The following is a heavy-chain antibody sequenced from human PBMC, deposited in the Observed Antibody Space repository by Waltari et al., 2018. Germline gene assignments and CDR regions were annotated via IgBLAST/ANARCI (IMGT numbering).Heavy chain of an antibody. CDR1: GGSISSYY. CDR3: ARGGGYSYGFNWFDP. D-gene: IGHD5-18*01. V-gene: IGHV4-59*01. CDR2: IYYSGST. J-gene: IGHJ5*02. Sequence: QVQLQESGPGLVKPSETLSLTCTVPGGSISSYYWSWIRQPPGKGLEWIGYIYYSGSTNYNPSLKSRVTISVDTSKNQFSLELSSVTAADTAVYYCARGGGYSYGFNWFDPWGQGTLVTVSS.